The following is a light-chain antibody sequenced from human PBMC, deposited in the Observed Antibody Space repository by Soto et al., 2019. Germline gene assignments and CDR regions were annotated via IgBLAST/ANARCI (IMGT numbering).Light chain of an antibody. CDR1: SSDVGGYNY. CDR3: SSRTSSIFYV. CDR2: EVS. J-gene: IGLJ1*01. V-gene: IGLV2-14*01. Sequence: QSALTQPASVSGSPGQSITISCTGTSSDVGGYNYVSWYQQHPGKAPKLIIYEVSNRPSGVSNRFSGSKSGDTASLTIFGLQAEDEGDYYCSSRTSSIFYVFGTGTKVTVL.